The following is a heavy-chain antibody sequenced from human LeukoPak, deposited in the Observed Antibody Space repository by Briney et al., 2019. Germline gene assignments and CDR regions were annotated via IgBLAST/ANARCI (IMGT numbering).Heavy chain of an antibody. CDR1: GFTFSSYG. V-gene: IGHV3-33*01. D-gene: IGHD2-21*01. CDR2: IWYDGSNK. J-gene: IGHJ6*04. Sequence: GRSLRLSCAASGFTFSSYGMNWVRQAPGKGLEWVAVIWYDGSNKYYADSVKGRFTISRDNSKNTLYLQMNSLRAEDTAVYYCARGLQVIYGMDVWGKGITVTVSS. CDR3: ARGLQVIYGMDV.